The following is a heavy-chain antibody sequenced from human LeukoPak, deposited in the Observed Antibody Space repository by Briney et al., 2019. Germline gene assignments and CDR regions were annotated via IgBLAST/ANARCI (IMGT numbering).Heavy chain of an antibody. CDR2: IYYSRST. Sequence: SETLSLTCTVSGGSISSYYWSWIRQPPGKGLEWIGYIYYSRSTNYNPSLKSRVTISVDTSKNQFSLKLSSVTAADTAVYYCARSEYSYGADAFDIWGQGTMVTVSS. J-gene: IGHJ3*02. CDR3: ARSEYSYGADAFDI. D-gene: IGHD5-18*01. V-gene: IGHV4-59*01. CDR1: GGSISSYY.